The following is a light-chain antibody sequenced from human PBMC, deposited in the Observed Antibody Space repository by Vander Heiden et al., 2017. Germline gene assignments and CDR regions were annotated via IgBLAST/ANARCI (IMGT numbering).Light chain of an antibody. Sequence: EIVLTQSPATLSFSPGETPTLSCRTSQSVSSYLAWYQQKPGQAPRLLIYDASNRATGIPARFSGSGSGTDFTLTISSLEPEDFAVYYCQQRSNWPLTFGGGTKVEIK. V-gene: IGKV3-11*01. J-gene: IGKJ4*01. CDR2: DAS. CDR3: QQRSNWPLT. CDR1: QSVSSY.